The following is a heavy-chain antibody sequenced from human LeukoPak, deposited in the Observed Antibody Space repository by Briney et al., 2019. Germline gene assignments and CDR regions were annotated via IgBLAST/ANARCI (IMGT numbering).Heavy chain of an antibody. V-gene: IGHV1-18*01. D-gene: IGHD3-9*01. CDR2: ISAYNGNT. Sequence: ASVEVSCKASGYTFTSYGISWVRQAPGQGLEWMGWISAYNGNTNYAQKLQGRVTMTTDTSTSTAYMELRSLRSDDTAVYYCARDPVYYDILTGYPRADAFDIWGQGTMVTVSS. CDR1: GYTFTSYG. J-gene: IGHJ3*02. CDR3: ARDPVYYDILTGYPRADAFDI.